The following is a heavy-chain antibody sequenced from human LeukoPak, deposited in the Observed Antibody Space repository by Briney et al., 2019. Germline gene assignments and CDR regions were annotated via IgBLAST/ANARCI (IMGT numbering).Heavy chain of an antibody. J-gene: IGHJ4*02. CDR1: GYTFTSYG. CDR3: ATDPSIAAAGLTQL. V-gene: IGHV1-18*01. D-gene: IGHD6-13*01. Sequence: EASVKVSCKASGYTFTSYGISWVRQAPGQGLEWMGWISAYNGNTNYAQKFQGRVTMTEDTSTDTAYMELSSLRSEDTAVYYCATDPSIAAAGLTQLWGQGTLVTVSS. CDR2: ISAYNGNT.